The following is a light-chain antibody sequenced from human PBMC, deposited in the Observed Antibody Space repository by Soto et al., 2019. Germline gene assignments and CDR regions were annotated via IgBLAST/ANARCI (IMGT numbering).Light chain of an antibody. CDR3: QQLSRYPLP. CDR2: SAS. CDR1: QALSNY. J-gene: IGKJ4*01. Sequence: DIQLTQSPSFLSASVGDTVTITCRASQALSNYLAWYQQKPGKAPDLLIYSASTLQSGVPSRFSGSGFETEFSLTIRALQPEDFATYYCQQLSRYPLPFGGGTKVEIK. V-gene: IGKV1-9*01.